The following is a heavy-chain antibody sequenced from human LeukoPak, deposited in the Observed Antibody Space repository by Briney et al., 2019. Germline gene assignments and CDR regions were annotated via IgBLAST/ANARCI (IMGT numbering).Heavy chain of an antibody. Sequence: PSETLSLTCAVCGGPFSGYNWSWIRQPPGKGLEWIGEINHSGSANYNPSLKSRVTISVDMSKSQFSLKLNSVTAADTAVYYCARARGDYYDSSGYYSAFDYWGQGTLVTVSS. V-gene: IGHV4-34*01. J-gene: IGHJ4*02. D-gene: IGHD3-22*01. CDR2: INHSGSA. CDR1: GGPFSGYN. CDR3: ARARGDYYDSSGYYSAFDY.